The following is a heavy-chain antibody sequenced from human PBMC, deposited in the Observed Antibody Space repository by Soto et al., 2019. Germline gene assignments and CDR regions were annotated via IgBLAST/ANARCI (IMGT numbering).Heavy chain of an antibody. CDR1: GGSISTGGYY. CDR3: ARSVFT. CDR2: FYYSGST. V-gene: IGHV4-31*03. Sequence: SETLSLTCTVSGGSISTGGYYWNWIRQHPGKGLEWIGYFYYSGSTYYNPSLKSRVTISVNTSKNQFSLKLSSVTAADTAVYYCARSVFTRGQGTLVTVSS. D-gene: IGHD3-10*02. J-gene: IGHJ4*02.